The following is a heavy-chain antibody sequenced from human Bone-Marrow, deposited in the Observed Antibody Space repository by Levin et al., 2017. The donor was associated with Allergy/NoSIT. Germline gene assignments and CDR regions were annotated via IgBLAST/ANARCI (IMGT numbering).Heavy chain of an antibody. CDR2: ISRDSRTI. CDR1: GFTFSQHA. D-gene: IGHD5-12*01. Sequence: GGSLRLSCAASGFTFSQHAMTWVRQAPGKGLEWVSYISRDSRTIYYADSVKGRFTISRDSAKNTLYLHMSSLKGEDTAVYYCARDGGYGGADDYWGQGTLVTVSS. CDR3: ARDGGYGGADDY. J-gene: IGHJ4*02. V-gene: IGHV3-48*01.